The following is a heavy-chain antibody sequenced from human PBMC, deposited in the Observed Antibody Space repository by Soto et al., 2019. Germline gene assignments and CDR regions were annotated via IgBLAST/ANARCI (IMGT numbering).Heavy chain of an antibody. J-gene: IGHJ6*02. CDR1: GDSIGSGNKY. CDR3: ARVPYTFDCYYAMYV. Sequence: SETLSLTCTVSGDSIGSGNKYWSWIRQAPGKGLEGIGYIFCSGTTYYNPSLKSRLTMSLDTSQNQFSLKLNPVTAADTAVYFFARVPYTFDCYYAMYVCGQGTRVTVSS. V-gene: IGHV4-30-4*02. D-gene: IGHD3-16*01. CDR2: IFCSGTT.